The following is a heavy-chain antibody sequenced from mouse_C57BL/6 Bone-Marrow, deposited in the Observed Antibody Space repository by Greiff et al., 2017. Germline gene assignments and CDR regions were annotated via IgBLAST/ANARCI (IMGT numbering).Heavy chain of an antibody. J-gene: IGHJ4*01. CDR2: INPNYGTS. V-gene: IGHV1-39*01. CDR3: ARSTARCAMDD. CDR1: GYSFTDYN. D-gene: IGHD1-2*01. Sequence: EVKLVESGPELVKPGASVKISCKASGYSFTDYNMNWVKQRNGKSLEWIGVINPNYGTSSYNQKFKGKATLTVAQSSSTAYMQLNSLTSEDSAVYYCARSTARCAMDDWGQGTSVTVSS.